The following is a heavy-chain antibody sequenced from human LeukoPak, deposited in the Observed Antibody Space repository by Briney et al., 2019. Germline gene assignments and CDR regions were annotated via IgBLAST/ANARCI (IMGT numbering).Heavy chain of an antibody. CDR2: ISYDGSNK. D-gene: IGHD2-2*01. Sequence: GGSLRLSCAASGFTFSSYAMHWVRQAPGKGPEWVAVISYDGSNKYYADSVKGRFTISRDNSKNTLYLQMNSLRAEDTAVYYCAKTPGPYCSSTSCYRWFDPWGQGTLVTVSS. CDR1: GFTFSSYA. CDR3: AKTPGPYCSSTSCYRWFDP. V-gene: IGHV3-30-3*02. J-gene: IGHJ5*02.